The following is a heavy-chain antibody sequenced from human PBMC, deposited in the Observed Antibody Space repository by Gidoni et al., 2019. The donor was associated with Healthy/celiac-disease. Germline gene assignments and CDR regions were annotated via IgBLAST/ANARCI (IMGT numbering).Heavy chain of an antibody. CDR2: IIPILGIA. J-gene: IGHJ4*02. CDR1: GGTFSSYA. V-gene: IGHV1-69*04. D-gene: IGHD4-17*01. Sequence: QVQLLQSGAAVKKPGSSVKVSCKASGGTFSSYAISWVRQAPGQGLEWMGRIIPILGIANYAQKFQGRVTITADKSTSTAYMELSSLRSEDTAVYYCAGALNDYGDHYFDYWGQGTLVTVSS. CDR3: AGALNDYGDHYFDY.